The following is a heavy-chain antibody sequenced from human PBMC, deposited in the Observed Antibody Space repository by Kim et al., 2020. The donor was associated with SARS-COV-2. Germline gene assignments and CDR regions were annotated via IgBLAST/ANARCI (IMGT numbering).Heavy chain of an antibody. CDR3: TRARAITGLDP. V-gene: IGHV1-2*02. J-gene: IGHJ5*02. Sequence: TYYEHKFQGRVTVTGDRSHTTIYMGLRSLRSDDTAVYYCTRARAITGLDPWGQGTLVTVSS. CDR2: T.